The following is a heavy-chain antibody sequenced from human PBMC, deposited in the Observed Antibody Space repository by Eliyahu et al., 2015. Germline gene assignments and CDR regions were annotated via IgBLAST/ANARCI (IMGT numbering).Heavy chain of an antibody. CDR1: GGSFSGYY. Sequence: QVQLQQWGAGLLKPSETLSLTCAVYGGSFSGYYWXWTRQPPGKGLEWIGEINHSGSTNYNPSLKSRVTISVDTSKNQFSLKLSSVTAADTAVYYCARGTRPYDYVWGSYRYTTWFDPWGQGTLVTVSS. CDR2: INHSGST. D-gene: IGHD3-16*02. CDR3: ARGTRPYDYVWGSYRYTTWFDP. J-gene: IGHJ5*02. V-gene: IGHV4-34*01.